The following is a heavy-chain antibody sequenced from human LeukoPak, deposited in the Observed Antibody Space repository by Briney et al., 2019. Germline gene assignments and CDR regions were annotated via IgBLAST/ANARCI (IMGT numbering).Heavy chain of an antibody. J-gene: IGHJ5*02. Sequence: SETLSLTCTVSGGFISTFYWSWIRQPPGKGLEWIGYIDDSGGTNYNPSLKSRVTISVDTSKNQFSLNLSSVTAADTAVYYCARSMAASGRVWFDPWGQGTLVTVSS. CDR2: IDDSGGT. D-gene: IGHD6-13*01. V-gene: IGHV4-59*08. CDR1: GGFISTFY. CDR3: ARSMAASGRVWFDP.